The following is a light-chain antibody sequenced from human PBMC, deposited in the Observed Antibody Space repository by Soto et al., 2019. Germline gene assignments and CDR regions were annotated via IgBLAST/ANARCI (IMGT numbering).Light chain of an antibody. CDR3: QQYGSSPPT. J-gene: IGKJ3*01. Sequence: EIVLTQSPGTLSLSPGERATRSCRASQSVSSSYLAWYQQKPGQAPRLLIYGASSRATGIPDRFSGSGSGTDFTLTISRLEPEDFAVYYCQQYGSSPPTFGPGTKVDI. V-gene: IGKV3-20*01. CDR2: GAS. CDR1: QSVSSSY.